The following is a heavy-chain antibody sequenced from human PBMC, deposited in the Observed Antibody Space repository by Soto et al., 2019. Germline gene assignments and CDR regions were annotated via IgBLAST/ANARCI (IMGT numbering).Heavy chain of an antibody. CDR3: ARDPRFDP. CDR1: GFTFSIYC. Sequence: GSLRLSCSASGFTFSIYCMSWVRQAPGKGLEWVANIKQDGSEKYYVDSVKGRFTISRDNAKNSLYLQMNSLRAEDTAVYYCARDPRFDPWGQGTLVTVSS. J-gene: IGHJ5*02. CDR2: IKQDGSEK. V-gene: IGHV3-7*01.